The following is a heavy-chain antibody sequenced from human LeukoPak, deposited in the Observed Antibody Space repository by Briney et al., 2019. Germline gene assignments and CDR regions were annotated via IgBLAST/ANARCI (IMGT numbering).Heavy chain of an antibody. CDR2: IYHSRST. V-gene: IGHV4-38-2*02. Sequence: SETLSLTRTVSGYSISSGYYWGWIRQPPGKGLEWIGSIYHSRSTYYNPSLKSRVTISVDTSKNQFSLKLSSVTAADTAVYYCARGGTVVRGDYWGQGTLVTVSS. CDR1: GYSISSGYY. D-gene: IGHD3-10*01. J-gene: IGHJ4*02. CDR3: ARGGTVVRGDY.